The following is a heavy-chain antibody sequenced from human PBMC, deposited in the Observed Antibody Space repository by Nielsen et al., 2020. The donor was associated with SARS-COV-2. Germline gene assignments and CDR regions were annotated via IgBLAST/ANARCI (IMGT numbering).Heavy chain of an antibody. Sequence: GGSLRLSCAASGFTFSHYWMHWVRQVPGKGLVWVSRINAFGTITTYAGSVQDRFTVSRDNAKNTLYLHMSSLRAEDTAVYYCARGGYYGSGSCPESWGQGTLVIVSS. V-gene: IGHV3-74*01. CDR1: GFTFSHYW. CDR3: ARGGYYGSGSCPES. D-gene: IGHD3-10*01. CDR2: INAFGTIT. J-gene: IGHJ5*02.